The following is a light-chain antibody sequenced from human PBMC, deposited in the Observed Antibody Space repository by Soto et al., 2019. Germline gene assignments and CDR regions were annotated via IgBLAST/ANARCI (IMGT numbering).Light chain of an antibody. Sequence: QSVLTQPPSASGSPGQSVTISCTGTSSDVGGYNYVSWYQQHPGKAPKLMISEVSKRPSGVPDRFSGSKSGNTASLTVSGLLAEDEADYYCSSYAGNNNLVFGGGTKVTVL. J-gene: IGLJ2*01. CDR1: SSDVGGYNY. V-gene: IGLV2-8*01. CDR2: EVS. CDR3: SSYAGNNNLV.